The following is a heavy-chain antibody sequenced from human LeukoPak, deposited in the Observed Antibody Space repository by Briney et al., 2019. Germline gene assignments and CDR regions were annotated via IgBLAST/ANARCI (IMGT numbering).Heavy chain of an antibody. CDR2: IDPNSGDT. CDR3: ARSGSTGYSLDY. J-gene: IGHJ4*02. D-gene: IGHD3-22*01. V-gene: IGHV1-2*02. CDR1: GYRFNGYF. Sequence: ASVKVSCKASGYRFNGYFIHWVRQAPGQGLEWMGCIDPNSGDTKYAQKFQGRVSMPRDTSTRTAYMELSRLRSDDTAVYFCARSGSTGYSLDYWGQGTLVTVSS.